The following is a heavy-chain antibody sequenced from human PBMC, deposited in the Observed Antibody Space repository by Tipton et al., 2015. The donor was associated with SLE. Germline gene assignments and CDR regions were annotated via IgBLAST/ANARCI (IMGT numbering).Heavy chain of an antibody. CDR2: VYYTGNT. D-gene: IGHD1-26*01. Sequence: LRLSCAASGFTFINDWMSWIRQPPGKGLEWVGTVYYTGNTFYNPSLKSRVTISVDTSKNQFSLNLSSVTAADSAVYYCARGYGGSYRYWFFDLWGRGTLVSVSS. V-gene: IGHV4-38-2*01. J-gene: IGHJ2*01. CDR1: GFTFINDW. CDR3: ARGYGGSYRYWFFDL.